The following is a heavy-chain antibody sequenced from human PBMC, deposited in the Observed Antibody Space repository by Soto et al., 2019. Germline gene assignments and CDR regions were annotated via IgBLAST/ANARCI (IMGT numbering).Heavy chain of an antibody. CDR1: GYSFTSYW. J-gene: IGHJ6*02. CDR2: IDPSDSYT. Sequence: PGESLKISCKGSGYSFTSYWISWVRQMPGKGLEWMGRIDPSDSYTNYSPSFQGHVTISADKSISTAYLQWSSLKASDTAMYYCARLPRWGIAAAGTGMDVWGQGTTVTVSS. D-gene: IGHD6-13*01. V-gene: IGHV5-10-1*01. CDR3: ARLPRWGIAAAGTGMDV.